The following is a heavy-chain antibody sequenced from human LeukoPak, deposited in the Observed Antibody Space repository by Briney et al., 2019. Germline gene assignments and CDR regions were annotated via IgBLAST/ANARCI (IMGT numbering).Heavy chain of an antibody. J-gene: IGHJ4*02. CDR1: GVTFRTYA. D-gene: IGHD3-16*01. Sequence: GGSLRLSCAASGVTFRTYAMGWVRQAPGKGLEWVAGIGGSGASTFYADSVKGRFTISRDNAKNSLYLQMNSLRAEDTAVYYCARGARFVDYWGQGTLVTVSS. V-gene: IGHV3-23*01. CDR2: IGGSGAST. CDR3: ARGARFVDY.